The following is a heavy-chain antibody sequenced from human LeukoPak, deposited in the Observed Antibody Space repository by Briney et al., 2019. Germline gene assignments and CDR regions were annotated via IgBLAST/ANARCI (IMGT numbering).Heavy chain of an antibody. V-gene: IGHV3-74*01. CDR3: VEAMKY. CDR1: GNYW. J-gene: IGHJ4*02. CDR2: INSDGSWT. Sequence: GGSLRLSCAASGNYWMHWVRQAPGKGLVWVSHINSDGSWTSYADSVKGRFTISKDNAKNTVYLQMNSLRAEDTAVYYCVEAMKYWGQGTRVTVSS.